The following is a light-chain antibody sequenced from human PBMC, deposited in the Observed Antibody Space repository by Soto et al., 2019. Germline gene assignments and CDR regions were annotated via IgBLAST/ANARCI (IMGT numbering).Light chain of an antibody. V-gene: IGKV3-20*01. CDR2: SES. J-gene: IGKJ1*01. CDR1: QSISGTY. CDR3: QHYGTSPST. Sequence: PCTLSLASGEIATLSCMTSQSISGTYLAWYQQKPGQAPRLLIYSESTRATGIPDRFSGSGSGTDFTLTISRLEPEDFAVYYCQHYGTSPSTFGRGTKVDIK.